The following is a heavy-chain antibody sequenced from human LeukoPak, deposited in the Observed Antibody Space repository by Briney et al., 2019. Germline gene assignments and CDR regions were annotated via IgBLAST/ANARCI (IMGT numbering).Heavy chain of an antibody. Sequence: GASVKVSCTASGYTFTSYDINWVRQATGQGLEWMGWMNPNSGNTGYAQKFQGRVTMTRNTSISTAYMELSSLRSEDTAVYYCARGPSMVVTHGDYWGQGTLVTVSS. CDR1: GYTFTSYD. J-gene: IGHJ4*02. CDR2: MNPNSGNT. V-gene: IGHV1-8*01. D-gene: IGHD4-23*01. CDR3: ARGPSMVVTHGDY.